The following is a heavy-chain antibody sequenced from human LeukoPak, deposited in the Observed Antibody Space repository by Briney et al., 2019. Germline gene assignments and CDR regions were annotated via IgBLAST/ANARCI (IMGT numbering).Heavy chain of an antibody. Sequence: PGRSLRLSCAASGFTFSNYGMHWVRQAPGKGLEWVAVISFDGSNKHYADSVKGRFTISRDNSKNTLYIQMNSLGPEDTAVYYCAKAGSIIGVYYFDYWGQGALVTVSS. CDR1: GFTFSNYG. V-gene: IGHV3-30*18. D-gene: IGHD2-15*01. CDR3: AKAGSIIGVYYFDY. CDR2: ISFDGSNK. J-gene: IGHJ4*02.